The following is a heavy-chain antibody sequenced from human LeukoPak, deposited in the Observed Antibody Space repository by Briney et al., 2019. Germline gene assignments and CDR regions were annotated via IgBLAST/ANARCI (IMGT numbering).Heavy chain of an antibody. CDR3: AKDLGRIAARPSAFDI. J-gene: IGHJ3*02. D-gene: IGHD6-6*01. CDR2: ISYDGSNK. Sequence: RGSLRLSCAASGFTFSSYGMHWVRQAPGKGLEWVAVISYDGSNKYYADSVKGRFTISRDNSKNTLYLQMNSLRAEDTAVYYCAKDLGRIAARPSAFDIWGQGTMVTVSS. V-gene: IGHV3-30*18. CDR1: GFTFSSYG.